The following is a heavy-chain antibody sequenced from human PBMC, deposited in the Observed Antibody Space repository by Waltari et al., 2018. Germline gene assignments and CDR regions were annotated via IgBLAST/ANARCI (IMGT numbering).Heavy chain of an antibody. J-gene: IGHJ4*02. CDR2: FDPEDGET. D-gene: IGHD7-27*01. V-gene: IGHV1-24*01. CDR1: GGTFSSYA. CDR3: ATQRLGRVY. Sequence: QVQLVQSGAEVKKPGSSVKVSCKASGGTFSSYAISWVRQAPGQGLEWMGGFDPEDGETIYAQKFQGRVTMTEDTSTDTAYMELSSLRSEDTAVYYCATQRLGRVYWGQGTLVTVSS.